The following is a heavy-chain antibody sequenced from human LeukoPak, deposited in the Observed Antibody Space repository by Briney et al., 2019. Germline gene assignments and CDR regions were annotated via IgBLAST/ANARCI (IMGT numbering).Heavy chain of an antibody. J-gene: IGHJ5*02. V-gene: IGHV4-4*02. Sequence: PSETLSLTCVVSGDSMSSSNWWSWVRQPPGKGLEWIGEIYHSGVTNYNPSLKSRVTMSVDKAKNQFSLKLNSVTAADTAVYYCARDPPTLALDLWGQGILVTVSS. CDR1: GDSMSSSNW. CDR3: ARDPPTLALDL. CDR2: IYHSGVT.